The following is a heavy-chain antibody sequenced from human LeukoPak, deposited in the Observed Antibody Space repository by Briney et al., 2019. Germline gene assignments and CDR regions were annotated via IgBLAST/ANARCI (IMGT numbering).Heavy chain of an antibody. V-gene: IGHV4-4*02. J-gene: IGHJ4*02. CDR3: ARLYYDSSGYQYYFDY. CDR2: MYHSGST. CDR1: GGSISSSNW. D-gene: IGHD3-22*01. Sequence: SETLSLTCAVSGGSISSSNWWSWVRQPPGKGLEWIGEMYHSGSTNYNPSLKSRVTIPLDNSKNQFSLRLSSVTAADTAVYYCARLYYDSSGYQYYFDYWGQGTLVTVSS.